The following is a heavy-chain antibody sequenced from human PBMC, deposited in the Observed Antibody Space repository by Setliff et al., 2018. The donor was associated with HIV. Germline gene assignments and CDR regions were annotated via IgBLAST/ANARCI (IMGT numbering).Heavy chain of an antibody. V-gene: IGHV4-61*02. CDR2: VYSNGDT. J-gene: IGHJ6*03. CDR3: ARCPSNHVTEAGKKTIYYHYMDV. Sequence: SETLSLTCTVSGDSISRGPYYWSWIRQSAGRGLEWIGRVYSNGDTNYNPSLRSRVIISVDRSKNQFFLTLVSVTAADTALYYCARCPSNHVTEAGKKTIYYHYMDVWGKGTTVTVSS. D-gene: IGHD6-13*01. CDR1: GDSISRGPYY.